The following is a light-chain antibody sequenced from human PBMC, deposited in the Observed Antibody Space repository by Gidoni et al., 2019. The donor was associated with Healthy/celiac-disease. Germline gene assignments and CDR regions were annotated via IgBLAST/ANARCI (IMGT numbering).Light chain of an antibody. V-gene: IGKV1-39*01. CDR3: QQNYSTPLT. CDR1: QSISSY. CDR2: AAS. Sequence: DIQMTQSPSSLSASVGDRVTITWLTSQSISSYLNWYQQKPAKAPRLLISAASSLQSGVPSRFSGSGSGTDFTLTISSLQPEDFATYYCQQNYSTPLTFGEGTKVEIK. J-gene: IGKJ4*01.